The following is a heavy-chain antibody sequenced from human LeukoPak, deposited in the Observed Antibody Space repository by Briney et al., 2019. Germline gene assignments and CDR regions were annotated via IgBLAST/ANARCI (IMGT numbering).Heavy chain of an antibody. CDR3: ARDSSSRSSRWFDP. D-gene: IGHD6-6*01. V-gene: IGHV4-59*02. J-gene: IGHJ5*02. Sequence: SETLSLTCTVSGGSVSSYYWSWIRQPPGKGLEWIGYIYYSGSTNYNPSLKSRVTISVDTSKNQFSLKLSSVTAADTAVYYCARDSSSRSSRWFDPWGQGTLVTVSS. CDR1: GGSVSSYY. CDR2: IYYSGST.